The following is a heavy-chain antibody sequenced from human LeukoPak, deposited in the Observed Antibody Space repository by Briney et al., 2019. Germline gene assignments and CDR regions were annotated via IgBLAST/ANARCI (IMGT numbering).Heavy chain of an antibody. CDR3: ARVLTAAAGRGFDY. CDR1: GGSISSYY. V-gene: IGHV4-59*01. Sequence: SETLSLTCTVSGGSISSYYWSWIRQPPGKGLEWIGYIYYSGSTNYNPSLKSRVTISVDTSKNQFSLKLSSVTAADTAVYYCARVLTAAAGRGFDYWGQGTLVTASS. CDR2: IYYSGST. J-gene: IGHJ4*02. D-gene: IGHD6-13*01.